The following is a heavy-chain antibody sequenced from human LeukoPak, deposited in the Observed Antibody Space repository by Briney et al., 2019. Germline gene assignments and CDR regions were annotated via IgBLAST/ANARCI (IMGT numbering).Heavy chain of an antibody. CDR2: ISYDGSNK. J-gene: IGHJ4*02. V-gene: IGHV3-30-3*01. CDR3: ARDRYYYDSSGYYPFGY. D-gene: IGHD3-22*01. Sequence: GRSLRLSCAASGFTFSSYAMHWVRQAPAKGLEWVAVISYDGSNKYYADSVKGRFTTSRDNSKNTLYLQMNSLRAEDTAVYYCARDRYYYDSSGYYPFGYWGQGNLVTVSS. CDR1: GFTFSSYA.